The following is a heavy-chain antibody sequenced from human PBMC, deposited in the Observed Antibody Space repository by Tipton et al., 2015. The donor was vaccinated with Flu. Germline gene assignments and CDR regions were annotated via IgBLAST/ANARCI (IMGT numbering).Heavy chain of an antibody. Sequence: TLSLTCAVSVYSISSGYYWGWIRQPPGKGLQWIGSIYHGGDTYYNPSLESRVTISIDTSKNQFSLRLSSVTAADTAMYYCAREKIPNSYYYDSSGYTNYFDSWGQGTPVTVSS. CDR1: VYSISSGYY. CDR3: AREKIPNSYYYDSSGYTNYFDS. J-gene: IGHJ4*02. V-gene: IGHV4-38-2*02. CDR2: IYHGGDT. D-gene: IGHD3-22*01.